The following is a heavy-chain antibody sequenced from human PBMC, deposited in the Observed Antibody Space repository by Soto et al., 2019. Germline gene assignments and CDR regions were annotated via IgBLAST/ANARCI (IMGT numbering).Heavy chain of an antibody. J-gene: IGHJ4*02. CDR2: INPSGGST. CDR3: ARDHSGNYDFWSGYYKGSLGY. D-gene: IGHD3-3*01. Sequence: ASVKVSCKASGYTFTSYYMHWVRQAPGQGLEWMGIINPSGGSTSYAQKFQGRVTMTRDTSTSTVYMELSSLRSEDTAVYYCARDHSGNYDFWSGYYKGSLGYWGQGTLVTVSS. V-gene: IGHV1-46*03. CDR1: GYTFTSYY.